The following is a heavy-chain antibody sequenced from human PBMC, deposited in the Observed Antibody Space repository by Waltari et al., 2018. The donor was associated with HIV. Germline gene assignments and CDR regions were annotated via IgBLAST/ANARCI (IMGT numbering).Heavy chain of an antibody. V-gene: IGHV1-2*02. CDR1: GSTFTGYY. CDR3: AREVPLTYYYDSSGFWAFDY. D-gene: IGHD3-22*01. J-gene: IGHJ4*02. CDR2: INPNSGGT. Sequence: QVQLVQSGADVKKPGASVKVSCKASGSTFTGYYIHWVRQAPGQGLEWMGWINPNSGGTNYAQKFQGRVSMTRDTSISTAYMEMSRLRSDDTALYYCAREVPLTYYYDSSGFWAFDYWGQGTLVTISS.